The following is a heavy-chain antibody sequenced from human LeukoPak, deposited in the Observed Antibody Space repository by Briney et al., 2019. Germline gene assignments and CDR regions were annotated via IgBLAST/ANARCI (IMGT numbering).Heavy chain of an antibody. CDR2: NNPDSGFT. D-gene: IGHD3-16*01. V-gene: IGHV1-2*02. Sequence: GASVKVSCKASGYKFTDDYMHWVRQAPGQALEFMGWNNPDSGFTNYAQKFKGSVTMTRDTSISTAYLEVRSLTSDDTAVYYCAPTAEAYTSWWKVWGQGTLVTVSS. CDR1: GYKFTDDY. J-gene: IGHJ4*02. CDR3: APTAEAYTSWWKV.